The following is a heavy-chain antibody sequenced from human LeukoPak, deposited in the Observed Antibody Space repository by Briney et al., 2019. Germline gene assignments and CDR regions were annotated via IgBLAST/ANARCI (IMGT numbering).Heavy chain of an antibody. J-gene: IGHJ4*02. CDR2: INHSGST. Sequence: SETLSLTCAVYGGSFRGYYWSWIRQPPGKGLEWIGEINHSGSTNYNPSLKSRVTISVDTSKNQFSLKLSSVTAADTAVYYCARGGVYYASGSYYRYWGQGTLVTVSS. D-gene: IGHD3-10*01. V-gene: IGHV4-34*01. CDR3: ARGGVYYASGSYYRY. CDR1: GGSFRGYY.